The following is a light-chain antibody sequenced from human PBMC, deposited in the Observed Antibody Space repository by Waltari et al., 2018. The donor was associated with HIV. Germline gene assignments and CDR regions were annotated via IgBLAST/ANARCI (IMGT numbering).Light chain of an antibody. CDR3: QQYYSTPT. CDR1: ESVLSSSTNVNY. CDR2: EAS. Sequence: DIVLTQSPETLSVSLGERAAIHCTSGESVLSSSTNVNYFAWYQQRPGQPPTLLFSEASSRSSGVPARFTASGSRTDFTLTIDDLQADDVAVYFCQQYYSTPTFGRGTQLV. J-gene: IGKJ5*01. V-gene: IGKV4-1*01.